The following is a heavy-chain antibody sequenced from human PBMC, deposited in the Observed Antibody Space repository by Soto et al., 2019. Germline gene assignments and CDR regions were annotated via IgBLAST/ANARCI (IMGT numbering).Heavy chain of an antibody. D-gene: IGHD1-26*01. V-gene: IGHV3-11*05. CDR1: GFTFSDYY. CDR3: ARVSGAKWEQMWADY. CDR2: ISSSSSYT. Sequence: QVQLVESGGGLVKPGGSLRLSCAASGFTFSDYYMSWIRQAPGKGLEWVSYISSSSSYTNYADSVKGRFTISRDNAKNSLYLQMNSLRAEDTAVYYCARVSGAKWEQMWADYWGQGTLVTVSS. J-gene: IGHJ4*02.